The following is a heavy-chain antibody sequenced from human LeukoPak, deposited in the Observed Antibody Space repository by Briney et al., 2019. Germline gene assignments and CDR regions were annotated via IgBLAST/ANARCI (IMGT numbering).Heavy chain of an antibody. CDR1: GGTFSSYA. Sequence: SVKVPCKASGGTFSSYAISWVRQAPGQGLEWMGGIIPIFGTANYAQKFQGRVTITADESTSTAYMELSSLRSEDTAVYYCARPSYYYDSSGYFDYWGQGTLVTVSS. J-gene: IGHJ4*02. D-gene: IGHD3-22*01. V-gene: IGHV1-69*13. CDR2: IIPIFGTA. CDR3: ARPSYYYDSSGYFDY.